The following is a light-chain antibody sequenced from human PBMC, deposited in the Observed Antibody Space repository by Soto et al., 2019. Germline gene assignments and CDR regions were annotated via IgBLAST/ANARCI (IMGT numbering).Light chain of an antibody. CDR3: QQYAPSRT. CDR2: GAS. J-gene: IGKJ1*01. CDR1: QSFSSSY. Sequence: EIVLTQSPGTLSLSPGERATLSCRASQSFSSSYLAWYQQKPGQAPRLLIYGASNRATGIPDRFSGSGSGTDFTTTNNRLKPENFAAYFCQQYAPSRTFGQGTKVEIK. V-gene: IGKV3-20*01.